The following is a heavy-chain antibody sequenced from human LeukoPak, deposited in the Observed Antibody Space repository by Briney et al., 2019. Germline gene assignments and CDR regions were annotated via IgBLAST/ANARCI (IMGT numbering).Heavy chain of an antibody. D-gene: IGHD1-14*01. CDR2: IYQTTT. J-gene: IGHJ6*04. V-gene: IGHV4-59*01. CDR3: ARNFPGRTEDV. Sequence: SETLSLTCTVSGDSMSSYFWTWVRQFPGKGLEWVGYIYQTTTTYNPSLKGRATISADMSQNQLSLKVTSVTAADTAVYYCARNFPGRTEDVWGKGTTVIVSS. CDR1: GDSMSSYF.